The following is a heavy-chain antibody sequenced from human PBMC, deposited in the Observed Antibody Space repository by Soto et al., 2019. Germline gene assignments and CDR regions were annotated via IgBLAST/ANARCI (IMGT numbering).Heavy chain of an antibody. CDR3: AINYDSRGYEDLDY. Sequence: QIHLVQSGPEVKEPGASVKVSCKASGYTFSDRGISWVRQAPGQGLEWMGWVSTYSDITNYAQKLQGRVSMTTDTSTNTAYMELRSLRSDDTAVYYCAINYDSRGYEDLDYWGQGSLVTVSS. CDR2: VSTYSDIT. D-gene: IGHD3-22*01. J-gene: IGHJ4*02. V-gene: IGHV1-18*01. CDR1: GYTFSDRG.